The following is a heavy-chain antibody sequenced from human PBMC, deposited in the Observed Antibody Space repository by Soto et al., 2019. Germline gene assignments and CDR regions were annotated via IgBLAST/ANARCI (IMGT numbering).Heavy chain of an antibody. D-gene: IGHD3-3*01. CDR2: IVVGSGNT. Sequence: SVKVSCKASGFTFTSSAVQWVRQARGQRLEWIGWIVVGSGNTNYAQKFQERVTITRDMSTSTAYMELSSLRSEDTAVYYCAADFSYYDFWSGYFTDAFDIWGQGTMVTVSS. J-gene: IGHJ3*02. CDR1: GFTFTSSA. V-gene: IGHV1-58*01. CDR3: AADFSYYDFWSGYFTDAFDI.